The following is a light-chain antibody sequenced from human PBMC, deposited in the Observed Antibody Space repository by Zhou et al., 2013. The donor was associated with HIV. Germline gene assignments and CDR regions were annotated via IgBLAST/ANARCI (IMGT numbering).Light chain of an antibody. V-gene: IGKV3-20*01. Sequence: EIVLTQSPGTLSLSPGERATLSCRASQSVSSSYLAWYQQKPGQAPRLLIYGASSRATGIPDRFSGSGSGTDFTLTISRLEPEDLGIYYCQQYNKWPPITFGQGTRLEIK. CDR2: GAS. CDR1: QSVSSSY. J-gene: IGKJ5*01. CDR3: QQYNKWPPIT.